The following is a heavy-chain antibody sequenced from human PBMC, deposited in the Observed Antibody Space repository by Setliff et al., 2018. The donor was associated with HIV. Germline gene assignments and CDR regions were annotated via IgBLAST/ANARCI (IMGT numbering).Heavy chain of an antibody. V-gene: IGHV4-4*07. Sequence: PSETLSLTCTVSGGSISISDWSWIRQPPGKGLEWIGRIYTSGSTNYNPSLKSRVTMSVDTSKNQFSLKLSSVTAADTAVYYCARDLVGATVGFDYWGQGTLVTVSS. CDR2: IYTSGST. CDR1: GGSISISD. J-gene: IGHJ4*02. D-gene: IGHD1-26*01. CDR3: ARDLVGATVGFDY.